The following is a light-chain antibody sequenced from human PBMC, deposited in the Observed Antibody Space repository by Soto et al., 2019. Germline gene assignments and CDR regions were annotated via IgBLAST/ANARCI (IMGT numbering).Light chain of an antibody. Sequence: QSALTQPASVSGSPGQSITISCTGTSNYVGGYNYVSWYQQHPGKAPKLMIYDVSNRPSGVSNRFSGSKSGNTASLTISGLQAGDEADYYCSSYTSSSTRVFGTGTKVTVL. CDR2: DVS. CDR1: SNYVGGYNY. CDR3: SSYTSSSTRV. V-gene: IGLV2-14*01. J-gene: IGLJ1*01.